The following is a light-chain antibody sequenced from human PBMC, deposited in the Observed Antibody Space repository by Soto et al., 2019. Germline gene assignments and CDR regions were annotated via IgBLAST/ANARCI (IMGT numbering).Light chain of an antibody. CDR2: DAS. J-gene: IGKJ2*01. Sequence: EIVMTQSPATLSVSPGERATLSCRASQSVSSNLAWYPQKLGQATRLLIYDASTRATGIPARFSGSGSGTEFTLTLSSLQSEDFAVYYCQQSRTFAQGTKLEIK. CDR3: QQSRT. V-gene: IGKV3-15*01. CDR1: QSVSSN.